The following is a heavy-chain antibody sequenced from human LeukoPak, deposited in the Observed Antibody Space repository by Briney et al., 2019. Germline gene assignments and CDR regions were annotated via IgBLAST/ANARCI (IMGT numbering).Heavy chain of an antibody. Sequence: PGGSLRLSCAASGFTVSSNYMSWVRQAPGKGLEWVSVIYSGGSTYYADSVKGGFTISRDNSKNTLYLQMNSLRAEDTAVYYCARDGDCTNGVCYTDYWGQGTLVTVSS. J-gene: IGHJ4*02. CDR3: ARDGDCTNGVCYTDY. CDR2: IYSGGST. CDR1: GFTVSSNY. V-gene: IGHV3-66*01. D-gene: IGHD2-8*01.